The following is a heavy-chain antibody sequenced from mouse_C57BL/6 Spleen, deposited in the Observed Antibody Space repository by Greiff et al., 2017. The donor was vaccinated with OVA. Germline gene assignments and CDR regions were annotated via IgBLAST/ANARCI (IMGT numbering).Heavy chain of an antibody. CDR1: GYTFTSYW. Sequence: QVQLQQPGAELVKPGASVKLSCKASGYTFTSYWMHWVKQRPGQGLEWIGLIHPNSGSTNYNEKFKSKATLTVDKSSSTAYMQLSSLTSEDSAVYYCASYYGSSLDYWGQGTTLTVSS. CDR3: ASYYGSSLDY. J-gene: IGHJ2*01. D-gene: IGHD1-1*01. V-gene: IGHV1-64*01. CDR2: IHPNSGST.